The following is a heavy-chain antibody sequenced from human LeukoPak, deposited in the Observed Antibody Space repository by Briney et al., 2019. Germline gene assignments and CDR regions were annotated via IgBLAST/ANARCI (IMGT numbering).Heavy chain of an antibody. Sequence: SETLSLTCAVYGGSFSGYYWSWIRQPPGKGLEWIGFIYDSGSTNYNPSLKSRVTMSLDTSKNQFSLRLSSVTAADTAVYYCARESTVSLDYWGQGTLVTVSS. CDR2: IYDSGST. CDR1: GGSFSGYY. CDR3: ARESTVSLDY. J-gene: IGHJ4*02. V-gene: IGHV4-59*01. D-gene: IGHD4-11*01.